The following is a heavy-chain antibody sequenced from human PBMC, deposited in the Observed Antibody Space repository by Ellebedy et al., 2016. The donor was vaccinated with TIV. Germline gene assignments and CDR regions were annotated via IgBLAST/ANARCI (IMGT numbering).Heavy chain of an antibody. D-gene: IGHD3-22*01. Sequence: GESLKISCAASGFTFSSYAMSWVRQAPGKGLEWVSAISGSGGSTYYADSVKGRFTISRDNSKNTLYLQMNSLRAEDTAVYYCAKDGGSGYLSRIKNYYYYMDVWGKGTTVTVSS. J-gene: IGHJ6*03. CDR1: GFTFSSYA. V-gene: IGHV3-23*01. CDR3: AKDGGSGYLSRIKNYYYYMDV. CDR2: ISGSGGST.